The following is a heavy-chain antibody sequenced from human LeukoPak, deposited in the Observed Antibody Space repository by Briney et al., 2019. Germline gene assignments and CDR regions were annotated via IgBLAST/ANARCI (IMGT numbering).Heavy chain of an antibody. J-gene: IGHJ5*02. Sequence: GGSLRLSCAASGFTFSSCAMHWVRQAPGKGLEWVAFIRYDGNNKNYADSVKGRFTVSRDNSKDTLFLQMNSLRPEDTAAYYCTKGDDYGANTRLPKYNWFDPWGQGTLVTVSS. V-gene: IGHV3-30*02. CDR1: GFTFSSCA. D-gene: IGHD4-23*01. CDR3: TKGDDYGANTRLPKYNWFDP. CDR2: IRYDGNNK.